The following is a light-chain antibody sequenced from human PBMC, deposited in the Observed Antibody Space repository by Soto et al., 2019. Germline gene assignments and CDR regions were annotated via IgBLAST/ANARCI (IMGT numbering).Light chain of an antibody. CDR2: AAS. V-gene: IGKV1-39*01. J-gene: IGKJ1*01. CDR1: QSISSY. Sequence: DIQMTQSPSSLSASVGDRVTITCRASQSISSYLNWYQQKPGKAPKLLLYAASSLQSGVPSRFSGSGSGTDITLTTSSRHPEEFATYYCQQSYRTPRTVGQGTKVEIK. CDR3: QQSYRTPRT.